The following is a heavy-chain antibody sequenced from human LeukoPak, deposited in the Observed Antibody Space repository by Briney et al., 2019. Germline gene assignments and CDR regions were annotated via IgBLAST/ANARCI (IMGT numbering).Heavy chain of an antibody. J-gene: IGHJ6*02. CDR3: ARANTVTTSYYYYGMDV. V-gene: IGHV3-64*01. Sequence: QTGGSLRLSCAASGFTFGSYAMHWVRQAPGKGLEYVSAISSNGGSTYYANSVKGRFTISRDNSKNTLYLQMGSLRAEDMAVYYCARANTVTTSYYYYGMDVWGQGTTVTVSS. CDR1: GFTFGSYA. D-gene: IGHD4-17*01. CDR2: ISSNGGST.